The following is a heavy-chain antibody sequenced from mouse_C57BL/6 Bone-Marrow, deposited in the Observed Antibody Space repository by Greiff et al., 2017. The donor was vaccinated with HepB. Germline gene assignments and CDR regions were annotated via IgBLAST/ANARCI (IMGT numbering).Heavy chain of an antibody. CDR2: ISNGGGST. V-gene: IGHV5-12*01. J-gene: IGHJ2*01. CDR3: ARHRLGYFDY. D-gene: IGHD2-4*01. CDR1: GFTFSDYY. Sequence: EVQVVESGGGLVQPGGSLKLSCAASGFTFSDYYMYWVRQTPEKRLEWVAYISNGGGSTYYPDTVKGRFTISRDNAMNTLYLQMSRLKSEDTAMYYCARHRLGYFDYWGQGTTLTVSS.